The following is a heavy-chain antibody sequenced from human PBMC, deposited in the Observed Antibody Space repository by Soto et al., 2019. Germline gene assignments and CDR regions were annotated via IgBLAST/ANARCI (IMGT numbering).Heavy chain of an antibody. CDR2: IYYSGST. Sequence: PSETLSLTCTVSGGSISSGGYYWSWIRQHPGKGLEWIGYIYYSGSTYYNPSLKSRVTISVDTSKNQFSLKLSSVTAADTAVYYCARAQPLSRWFDPWGQGTLVTVSS. CDR3: ARAQPLSRWFDP. J-gene: IGHJ5*02. V-gene: IGHV4-31*03. CDR1: GGSISSGGYY. D-gene: IGHD6-13*01.